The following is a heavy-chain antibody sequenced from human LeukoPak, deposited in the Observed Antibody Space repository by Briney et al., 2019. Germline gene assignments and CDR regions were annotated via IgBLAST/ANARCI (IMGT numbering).Heavy chain of an antibody. D-gene: IGHD2-15*01. J-gene: IGHJ4*02. Sequence: GGSLRLSCAASGFTFRSYSMNWVRQAPGKGLEWVSYFSSTSTIYYADSVKGRFTISRDNAKNSLYLQMNSLRDEDTAVYYCATHTHPLGYCSGGSCYPHYFDYWGQGTLVTVSS. CDR1: GFTFRSYS. CDR2: FSSTSTI. CDR3: ATHTHPLGYCSGGSCYPHYFDY. V-gene: IGHV3-48*02.